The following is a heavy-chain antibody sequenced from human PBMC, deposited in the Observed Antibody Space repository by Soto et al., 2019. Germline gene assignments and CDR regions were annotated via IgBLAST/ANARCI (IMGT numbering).Heavy chain of an antibody. CDR2: IYSGGST. CDR1: GFTVSSNY. V-gene: IGHV3-66*01. J-gene: IGHJ4*02. D-gene: IGHD3-16*01. CDR3: ARDHGGVAWGY. Sequence: EVQLVESGGGLVQPGGSLRLSCAASGFTVSSNYMSWVRHAPGKGLEWVSVIYSGGSTYYADSVKGRFTISRDNSKNTMYLQMNSVRAEDTAVYYCARDHGGVAWGYWGQGTLVTVSS.